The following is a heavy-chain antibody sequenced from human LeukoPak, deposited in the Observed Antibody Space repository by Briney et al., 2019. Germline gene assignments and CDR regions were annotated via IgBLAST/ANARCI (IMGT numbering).Heavy chain of an antibody. D-gene: IGHD1/OR15-1a*01. J-gene: IGHJ4*02. V-gene: IGHV1-18*01. CDR1: GYTFTTYD. CDR2: ISAYNGYT. Sequence: ASEKVSCKTSGYTFTTYDINWVRQAPGQGLEWMGRISAYNGYTNYGQKLQGRVTMTTDTSTNTAYMELRSLRSDDTAVYYCARVGTGTRSFDSWGQGTLVTVSS. CDR3: ARVGTGTRSFDS.